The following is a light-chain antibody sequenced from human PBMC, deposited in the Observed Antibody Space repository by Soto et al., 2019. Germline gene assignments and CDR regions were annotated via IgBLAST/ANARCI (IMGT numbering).Light chain of an antibody. J-gene: IGKJ5*01. CDR3: QQYNNWPIT. CDR1: QSVSGS. V-gene: IGKV3-15*01. CDR2: VAS. Sequence: EIVLTQSRATLSVSPLERXPLXFLASQSVSGSLALYRQKPGQAPGPLIYVASARATGIPARFSGSGSGTEFTLTISSLQSEAFAVYFCQQYNNWPITFGQGTRLENK.